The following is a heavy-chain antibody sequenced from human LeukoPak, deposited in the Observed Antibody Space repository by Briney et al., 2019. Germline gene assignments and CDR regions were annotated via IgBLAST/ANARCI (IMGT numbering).Heavy chain of an antibody. CDR2: ISAYNGNT. CDR1: GYTFTSYG. Sequence: ASVKVSCKASGYTFTSYGISWVRQAPGQGLEWMGWISAYNGNTNYAQKLQGRVTMTTDTSTSTAYMELRSLRSDDMAVYYCARARITMIVVALPPRTSWFDPWGQGTLVTVSS. V-gene: IGHV1-18*03. J-gene: IGHJ5*02. D-gene: IGHD3-22*01. CDR3: ARARITMIVVALPPRTSWFDP.